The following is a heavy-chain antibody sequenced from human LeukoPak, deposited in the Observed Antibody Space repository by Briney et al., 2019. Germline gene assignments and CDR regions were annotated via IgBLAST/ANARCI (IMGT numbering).Heavy chain of an antibody. CDR1: GFTFSSYG. CDR2: ISYDGSNK. V-gene: IGHV3-30*18. D-gene: IGHD3-10*01. Sequence: PGRSLRLSCAASGFTFSSYGMHWVRQAPGKGLEWVAVISYDGSNKYYADSVKGRFTISRDNSKNTLYLQMNSLRAEDTAVYYCAKDGSGSGSYYNLFWFDPWGQGTLVTVSS. J-gene: IGHJ5*02. CDR3: AKDGSGSGSYYNLFWFDP.